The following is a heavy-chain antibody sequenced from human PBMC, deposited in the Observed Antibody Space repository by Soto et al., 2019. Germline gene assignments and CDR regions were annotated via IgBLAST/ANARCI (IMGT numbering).Heavy chain of an antibody. CDR3: AREVATIDGGPYFDY. Sequence: GGSLRLSCAASGFTFSSYGMHWVRQAPGKGLEWVAVIWYDGSNKYYADSVKGRFTISRDNSKNTLYLQMNSLRAEDTAVYYCAREVATIDGGPYFDYWGQGTLVTVS. J-gene: IGHJ4*02. V-gene: IGHV3-33*01. CDR1: GFTFSSYG. CDR2: IWYDGSNK. D-gene: IGHD5-12*01.